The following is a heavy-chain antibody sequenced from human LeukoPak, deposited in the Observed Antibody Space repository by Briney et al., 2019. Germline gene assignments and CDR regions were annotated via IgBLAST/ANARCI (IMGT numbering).Heavy chain of an antibody. CDR1: GFTFSSYG. CDR3: ANSDDSSGYYLGGFDY. CDR2: ISYDGSNK. Sequence: PGRSLRLSCAASGFTFSSYGMHWVRQAPGKGLEWVAVISYDGSNKYYADSVKGRFTISRDNSKNTLYLQMNSLRAEDTAVYYCANSDDSSGYYLGGFDYWGQGTLVTVSS. V-gene: IGHV3-30*18. D-gene: IGHD3-22*01. J-gene: IGHJ4*02.